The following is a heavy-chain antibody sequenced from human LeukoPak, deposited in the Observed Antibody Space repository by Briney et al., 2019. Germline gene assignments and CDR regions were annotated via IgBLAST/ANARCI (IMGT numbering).Heavy chain of an antibody. CDR3: ARDLVVPADMRGYYYYYGMDV. D-gene: IGHD2-2*01. V-gene: IGHV4-59*01. J-gene: IGHJ6*02. CDR2: IYYSGST. Sequence: SETLSLTCTVSGGSISSYYWSWIRQPPGKGLEWIASIYYSGSTTYNPSLRSGVTISVDTYKNQFSLKLSYVNAADKAVYYCARDLVVPADMRGYYYYYGMDVWGQGTTVTVSS. CDR1: GGSISSYY.